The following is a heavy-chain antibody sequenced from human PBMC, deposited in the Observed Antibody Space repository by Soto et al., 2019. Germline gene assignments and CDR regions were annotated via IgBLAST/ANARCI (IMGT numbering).Heavy chain of an antibody. CDR1: VFTFSSYS. D-gene: IGHD6-13*01. CDR3: ARDHPAKIAHRPPFEY. CDR2: ISSSSSYI. V-gene: IGHV3-21*01. J-gene: IGHJ4*02. Sequence: VGSLRLSCASSVFTFSSYSMNWVRQSPGKWLEWVSSISSSSSYIYYADSVKGRFTISRDNAKNSLYLQMNSLRAEDTAVYYCARDHPAKIAHRPPFEYLGQGTLVIVSS.